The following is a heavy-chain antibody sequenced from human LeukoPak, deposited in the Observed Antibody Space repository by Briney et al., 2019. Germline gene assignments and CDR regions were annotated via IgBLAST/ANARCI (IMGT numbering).Heavy chain of an antibody. Sequence: GASVKVSCKASGGTFSSYAISWVRQAPGQGLEWMGGIIPIFGTANYAQKFQGRVTITADKSTSTAYMELSSLRSEDTAVYYCAREEVYSGYDSGRGYYYYYMDVWGKGTTVTVSS. CDR1: GGTFSSYA. CDR2: IIPIFGTA. J-gene: IGHJ6*03. D-gene: IGHD5-12*01. CDR3: AREEVYSGYDSGRGYYYYYMDV. V-gene: IGHV1-69*06.